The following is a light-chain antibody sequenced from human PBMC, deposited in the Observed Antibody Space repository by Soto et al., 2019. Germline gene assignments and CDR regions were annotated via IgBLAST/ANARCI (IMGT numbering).Light chain of an antibody. CDR1: SSDVGGYNY. J-gene: IGLJ2*01. V-gene: IGLV2-14*01. Sequence: QSALTQPASVSGSPGQSITISCTGTSSDVGGYNYVSWYQQHPGEAPKLMIYEVSNRPSGVSNRFSGYKSGNTASLTISVLQDEDEDDYYCSSYTSSSTPVVFGGGTKLTVL. CDR3: SSYTSSSTPVV. CDR2: EVS.